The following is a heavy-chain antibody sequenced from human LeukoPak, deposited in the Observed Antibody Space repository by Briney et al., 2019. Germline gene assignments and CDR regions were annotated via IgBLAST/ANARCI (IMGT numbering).Heavy chain of an antibody. CDR1: GGSIVTSGYH. Sequence: PSETLSLTCSVSGGSIVTSGYHWGWIRQPPGRELEWLGSIYFSGNTYFHPSLKSRVTISVDTSKSRFSLKLSSVTAADTAVYYCARHSSAPLTKYGSGTYLRWFDSWGQGTLLTVSS. D-gene: IGHD3-10*01. V-gene: IGHV4-39*01. CDR3: ARHSSAPLTKYGSGTYLRWFDS. CDR2: IYFSGNT. J-gene: IGHJ5*01.